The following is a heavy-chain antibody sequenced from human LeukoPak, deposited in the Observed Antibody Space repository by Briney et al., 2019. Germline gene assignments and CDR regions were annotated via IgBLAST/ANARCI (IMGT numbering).Heavy chain of an antibody. Sequence: SEALSLTCTVSGGSISSYYCSWIRQPPGKGLEWIGYIYYSGSTNYNPSLKNRVTISIDTSKNQFSLKLSSVTAADTAVYYCARGYTYCYEQLDYWGQGTLVTVSS. J-gene: IGHJ4*02. V-gene: IGHV4-59*01. D-gene: IGHD5-18*01. CDR1: GGSISSYY. CDR3: ARGYTYCYEQLDY. CDR2: IYYSGST.